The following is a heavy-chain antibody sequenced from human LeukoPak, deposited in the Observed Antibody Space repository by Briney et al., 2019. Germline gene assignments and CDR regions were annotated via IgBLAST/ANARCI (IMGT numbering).Heavy chain of an antibody. CDR1: GGSISGYF. J-gene: IGHJ6*02. V-gene: IGHV4-59*08. CDR2: IYYTGTT. Sequence: SETLSLTCSVSGGSISGYFWRWLRQSPGKGLEWIGYIYYTGTTNYNPSLRGRLTMSVDTPRNQFSLNLSSMTAADTAVYYCARRGAARRYDGLDVWGQGTTVIVSS. D-gene: IGHD6-6*01. CDR3: ARRGAARRYDGLDV.